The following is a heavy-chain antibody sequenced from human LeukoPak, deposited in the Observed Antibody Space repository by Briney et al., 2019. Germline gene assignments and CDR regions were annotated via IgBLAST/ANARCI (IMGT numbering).Heavy chain of an antibody. CDR1: GYTFTSYY. CDR2: INPSGGST. D-gene: IGHD3-22*01. J-gene: IGHJ6*02. CDR3: ARGVGSYYYDSSGYSSGYYYYGMDV. Sequence: ALVKVSCKASGYTFTSYYMHWVRQAPGQGLEWMGIINPSGGSTSYAQKFQGRVTMTRDTSTSTVYMELSSLRSEDTAVYYCARGVGSYYYDSSGYSSGYYYYGMDVWGQGTTVTVSS. V-gene: IGHV1-46*01.